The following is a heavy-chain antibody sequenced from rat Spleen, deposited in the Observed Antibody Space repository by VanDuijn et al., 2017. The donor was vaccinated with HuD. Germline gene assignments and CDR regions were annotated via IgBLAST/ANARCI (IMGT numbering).Heavy chain of an antibody. D-gene: IGHD1-10*01. CDR1: GFSLTSYH. V-gene: IGHV2-43*01. Sequence: QVQLKESGPGLVQPSQTLSLTCTVSGFSLTSYHVSWVRQPPGKGLEWMGVIWTGGSTAYNSLLKSRLSITRDTSKSQLFLQMNSLQTEDTAIYFCTREGYNNWGAFAYWGQGTLVTVSS. CDR2: IWTGGST. CDR3: TREGYNNWGAFAY. J-gene: IGHJ3*01.